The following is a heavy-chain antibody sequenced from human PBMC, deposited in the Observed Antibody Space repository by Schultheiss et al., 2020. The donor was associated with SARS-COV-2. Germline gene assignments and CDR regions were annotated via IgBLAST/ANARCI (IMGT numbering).Heavy chain of an antibody. V-gene: IGHV3-30*04. CDR2: ISYDGSNK. J-gene: IGHJ6*03. D-gene: IGHD4-17*01. CDR1: GFTFSSNA. Sequence: GGSLRLSCAASGFTFSSNAMHWVRQAPGKGLEWVAVISYDGSNKYYADSVKGRFTISRDNSKNTLYLQMNSLRAEDTAVYYCAKDRGNDYGDRGYFYYYYYMDVWGKGTTVTVSS. CDR3: AKDRGNDYGDRGYFYYYYYMDV.